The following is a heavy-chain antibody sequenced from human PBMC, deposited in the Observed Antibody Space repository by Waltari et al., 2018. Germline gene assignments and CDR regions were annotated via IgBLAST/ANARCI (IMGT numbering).Heavy chain of an antibody. Sequence: QVQLVESGGGVVQPGRSLTLSCATSGFTFRNYAMLWVRQAPGKGLEWVALISYDGTGKFYADSVKGRFTISRDSSTNRLYLQMNSLRGDDTALYYCVREIRGYYPSYWGQGTLVTVSS. J-gene: IGHJ4*02. V-gene: IGHV3-30*04. CDR3: VREIRGYYPSY. D-gene: IGHD3-22*01. CDR1: GFTFRNYA. CDR2: ISYDGTGK.